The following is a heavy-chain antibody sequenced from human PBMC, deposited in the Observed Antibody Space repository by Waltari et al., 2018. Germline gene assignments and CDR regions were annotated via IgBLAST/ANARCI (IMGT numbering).Heavy chain of an antibody. V-gene: IGHV2-70*04. CDR1: GFSLSTSGMR. J-gene: IGHJ4*02. Sequence: VTLKESGPALVKPTQTLTLTCTFSGFSLSTSGMRVSWIRQPPGKALEWLARIDWENDKFYSTSLKTRLTISKDSSKNQVVLTMTNIDPADTATYYCARSTGTTARPDYWGQGTLVTVSS. CDR2: IDWENDK. CDR3: ARSTGTTARPDY. D-gene: IGHD6-6*01.